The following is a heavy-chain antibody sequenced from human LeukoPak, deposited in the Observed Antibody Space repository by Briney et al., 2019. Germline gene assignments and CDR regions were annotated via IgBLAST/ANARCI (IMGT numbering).Heavy chain of an antibody. J-gene: IGHJ4*02. D-gene: IGHD1-26*01. CDR2: IDGSDGAS. CDR1: GFIFSSYV. CDR3: ARVDSGNYDY. V-gene: IGHV3-23*01. Sequence: PGGSLRLSCAASGFIFSSYVMSWVRQAPGKGLEYVSSIDGSDGASYYADSVKGRFTISRDNSKNTLFLQMNSLRVEDTAVYYCARVDSGNYDYWGQGTLLTVSS.